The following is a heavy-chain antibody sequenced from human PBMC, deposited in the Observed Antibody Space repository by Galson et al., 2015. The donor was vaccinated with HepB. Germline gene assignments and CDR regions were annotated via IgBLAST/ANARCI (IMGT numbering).Heavy chain of an antibody. CDR1: GYTFTSYD. J-gene: IGHJ6*02. D-gene: IGHD6-13*01. Sequence: SVKVSCKASGYTFTSYDINWVRQATGQGLEWMGWMNPNSGNTGYAQKFQGRVTMTRNTSISTAYMELSSLRSEDTAVYYCARGFPRMRSSSWVVRFYGMDVWGQGTTVTVSS. V-gene: IGHV1-8*01. CDR2: MNPNSGNT. CDR3: ARGFPRMRSSSWVVRFYGMDV.